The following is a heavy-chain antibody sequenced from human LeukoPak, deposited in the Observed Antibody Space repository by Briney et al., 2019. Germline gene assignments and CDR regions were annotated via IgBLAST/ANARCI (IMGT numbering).Heavy chain of an antibody. CDR2: ISFHGTDT. V-gene: IGHV3-30*04. CDR3: ARFIAAPYYFDY. CDR1: GFTFISYA. D-gene: IGHD6-13*01. Sequence: PGGSLRLSCAASGFTFISYAIHWVRQAPGKGLEWVAVISFHGTDTFYADSVKGRFTISRDNAKNSLYLQMNSLRAEDTAVYYCARFIAAPYYFDYWGRGTLVTVSS. J-gene: IGHJ4*02.